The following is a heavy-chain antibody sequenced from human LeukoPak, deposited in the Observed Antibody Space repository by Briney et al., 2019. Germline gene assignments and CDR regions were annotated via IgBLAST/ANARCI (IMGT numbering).Heavy chain of an antibody. CDR1: GFTFSSYG. J-gene: IGHJ6*02. Sequence: GRSLRLSCAASGFTFSSYGMHWVRQAPGKGLEWVAVIWYDGSNKYYADSVKGRFTISRDNSKNTLYLQMNSLRAEDTAVYYCARDTAPGIAVAGTHHYYYYGMDVWGQGTTVTVSS. D-gene: IGHD6-19*01. V-gene: IGHV3-33*01. CDR3: ARDTAPGIAVAGTHHYYYYGMDV. CDR2: IWYDGSNK.